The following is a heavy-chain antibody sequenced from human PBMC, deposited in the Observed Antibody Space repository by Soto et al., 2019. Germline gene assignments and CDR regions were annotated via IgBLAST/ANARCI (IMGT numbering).Heavy chain of an antibody. Sequence: QVQLVESGGGVVQPGRSLRLSCAASGFTFSSYGMHWVRQAPGKGLEWVAVIWYDGSNKYYADSVKGRFTISRDNSKNTLYLQMNSLRAEDTAVYYCARDGGGSYFDYWGQGTLVTFSS. J-gene: IGHJ4*02. CDR1: GFTFSSYG. D-gene: IGHD1-26*01. CDR2: IWYDGSNK. CDR3: ARDGGGSYFDY. V-gene: IGHV3-33*01.